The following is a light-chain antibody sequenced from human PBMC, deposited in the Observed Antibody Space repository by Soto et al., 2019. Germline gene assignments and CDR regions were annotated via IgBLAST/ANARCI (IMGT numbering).Light chain of an antibody. CDR1: SSDVGSYNL. V-gene: IGLV2-23*01. CDR3: CSSAGSDTYV. J-gene: IGLJ1*01. Sequence: QSVLTQPASVSGSPGQSITISCTGTSSDVGSYNLVSWYQQHPGKAPKLMIYEGSKRPSGVSNRFSGSKSGNTASLTISGLQAEDEADYYYCSSAGSDTYVFGTGTKLTVL. CDR2: EGS.